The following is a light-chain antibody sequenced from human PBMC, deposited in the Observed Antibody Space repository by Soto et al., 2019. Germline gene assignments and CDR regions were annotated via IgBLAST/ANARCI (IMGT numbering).Light chain of an antibody. CDR1: SSNIGNNY. CDR3: RTWDNSLSDVV. J-gene: IGLJ2*01. CDR2: DNN. V-gene: IGLV1-51*01. Sequence: QSVLTQPHSVAAAPGQKVTISCSGGSSNIGNNYVSWYQQLPGTAPKLLIYDNNKRPSGIPDRFSGSKSGTSATLGITGLQTGDEADYYCRTWDNSLSDVVFGGGTKVTVL.